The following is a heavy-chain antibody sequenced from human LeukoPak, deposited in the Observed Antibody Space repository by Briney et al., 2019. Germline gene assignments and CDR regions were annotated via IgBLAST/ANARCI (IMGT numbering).Heavy chain of an antibody. Sequence: GASVKVSCKASGYTFTSYGISWVRQAPGQGLEWMGWISAYNGNTNYAQKLQGRVTMTTDTSTSTAYMELRSLRSDDTAVYYCAREAGGYSGYDSFSADSDYWGQGTLVTVSS. CDR3: AREAGGYSGYDSFSADSDY. CDR2: ISAYNGNT. CDR1: GYTFTSYG. D-gene: IGHD5-12*01. V-gene: IGHV1-18*01. J-gene: IGHJ4*02.